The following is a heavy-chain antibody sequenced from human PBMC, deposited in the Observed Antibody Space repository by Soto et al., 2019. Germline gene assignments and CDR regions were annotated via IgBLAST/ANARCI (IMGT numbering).Heavy chain of an antibody. D-gene: IGHD3-22*01. CDR3: AGAMAYDIGGYSPPDGY. CDR2: IIPIFGTA. CDR1: GGTFSSYA. V-gene: IGHV1-69*06. J-gene: IGHJ4*02. Sequence: ASVKVSCKASGGTFSSYAISWVRQAPGQGLEWMGGIIPIFGTANYAQKFQGRVTITADKSTSTAYMELSSLRSEDTAVYYCAGAMAYDIGGYSPPDGYWGQGPWSPSPQ.